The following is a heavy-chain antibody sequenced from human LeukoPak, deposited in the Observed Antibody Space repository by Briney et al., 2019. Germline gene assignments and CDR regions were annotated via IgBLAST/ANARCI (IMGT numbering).Heavy chain of an antibody. CDR2: ISYDGSNK. Sequence: GGSLRLSCAASGFTFSSYAMHWVRQAPGKGLEWVAVISYDGSNKYYADSVKGRFTISRDNSKNTLYLQMNSLRAEDTAVYYCARDPCYDFWSGCFDNSPYFDYWGQGTLVTVSS. J-gene: IGHJ4*02. CDR1: GFTFSSYA. D-gene: IGHD3-3*01. V-gene: IGHV3-30-3*01. CDR3: ARDPCYDFWSGCFDNSPYFDY.